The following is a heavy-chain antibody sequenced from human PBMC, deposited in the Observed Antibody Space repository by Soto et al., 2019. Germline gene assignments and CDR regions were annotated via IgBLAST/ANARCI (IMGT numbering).Heavy chain of an antibody. CDR2: ISGGGDAQ. CDR1: GFPFINYP. V-gene: IGHV3-23*01. J-gene: IGHJ2*01. CDR3: ARKVPGSTSRPDYWYFDL. Sequence: EVQLLESGEGWDRRGGSLDLSCAGSGFPFINYPLNWARKAPGRGLEWVSTISGGGDAQFFADSVRGRFTISRDNSKNTVTLQMNNLGVDDTAVYFCARKVPGSTSRPDYWYFDLWGRGTLVTVSS. D-gene: IGHD3-10*01.